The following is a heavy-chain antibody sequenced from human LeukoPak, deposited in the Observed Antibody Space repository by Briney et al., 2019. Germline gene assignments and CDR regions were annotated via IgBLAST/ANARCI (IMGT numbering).Heavy chain of an antibody. D-gene: IGHD1-7*01. J-gene: IGHJ3*02. Sequence: GGSLRLSCAASGFTFSSYWMHWVRQAPGKGLVWVSRINTDGSSTSYADSVKGRFTISRDNAKNTLYLQMNSLRAEDTAVYYCARVGPGTTGALDIWGQGTMVTVSS. CDR2: INTDGSST. V-gene: IGHV3-74*01. CDR3: ARVGPGTTGALDI. CDR1: GFTFSSYW.